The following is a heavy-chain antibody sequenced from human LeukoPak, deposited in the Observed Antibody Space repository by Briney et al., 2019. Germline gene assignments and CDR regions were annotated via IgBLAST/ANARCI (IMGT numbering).Heavy chain of an antibody. CDR2: ITSSGSYI. J-gene: IGHJ3*02. CDR3: ASGRNMGITGTTGAFDI. V-gene: IGHV3-21*01. Sequence: GGSLRLSCAASGFIFSNYAMHWVRQAPGKGLEWVSSITSSGSYIYYADSVKGRFTISRDNAKNSLYLQMNSLRDEDTAVYYCASGRNMGITGTTGAFDIWGQGTMVTVSS. CDR1: GFIFSNYA. D-gene: IGHD1-7*01.